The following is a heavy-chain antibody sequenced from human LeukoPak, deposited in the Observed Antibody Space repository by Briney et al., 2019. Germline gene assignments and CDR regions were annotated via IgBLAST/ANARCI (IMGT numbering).Heavy chain of an antibody. CDR3: AKAPVTTCRGAYCYPFDY. D-gene: IGHD2-21*01. J-gene: IGHJ4*02. CDR2: ISDSGNT. CDR1: GFTFSTYG. Sequence: GETLRLSCAASGFTFSTYGMHWVRQAPGKGLEWVSAISDSGNTYHADSVKGRFTISRDSSKNTLFLQMNRLRPEDAAVYYCAKAPVTTCRGAYCYPFDYWGQGTLVTVSS. V-gene: IGHV3-23*01.